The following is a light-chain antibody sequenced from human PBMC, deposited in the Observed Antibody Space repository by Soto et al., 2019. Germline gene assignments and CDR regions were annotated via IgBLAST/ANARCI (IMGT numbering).Light chain of an antibody. CDR3: QQRSNWPPVLT. CDR1: QSVSSH. V-gene: IGKV3-11*01. CDR2: GAS. J-gene: IGKJ4*01. Sequence: EIVLTQSPASLSLSPGERATLSCRASQSVSSHLAWFQQRPGQAPRLLIYGASNRATGIPARFGGSGSGTIFTLTISSLEPEDFAVYYCQQRSNWPPVLTFGGGTKVEIK.